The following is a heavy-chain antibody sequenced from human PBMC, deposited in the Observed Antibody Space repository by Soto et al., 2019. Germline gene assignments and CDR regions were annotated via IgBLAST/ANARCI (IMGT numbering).Heavy chain of an antibody. CDR3: TTDLNNYCSYGIDV. V-gene: IGHV3-15*07. CDR2: IKSKTDGGTT. J-gene: IGHJ6*02. Sequence: EVQLVESGGGLVKPGGSLRLSCAASGFTFSNAWMNWVRQAPGKGLEWVGRIKSKTDGGTTDYAAPVKGRFTISRHDSKNTLYLQMNSLKTEDTAVYYCTTDLNNYCSYGIDVWGQGTTVTVSS. CDR1: GFTFSNAW.